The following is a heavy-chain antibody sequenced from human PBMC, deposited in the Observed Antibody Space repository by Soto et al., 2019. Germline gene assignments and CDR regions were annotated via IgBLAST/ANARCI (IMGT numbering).Heavy chain of an antibody. CDR1: GGSISSYY. D-gene: IGHD6-6*01. Sequence: KTSETLSLTCTVSGGSISSYYWSWIRQPAGKGLEWIGRIYTSGSTNYNPSLKSRVTMSVDTSKNQFSLKLSSVTAADTAVYYCARDLEYSSYSNWFDPWGQGTLVTVSS. V-gene: IGHV4-4*07. CDR3: ARDLEYSSYSNWFDP. CDR2: IYTSGST. J-gene: IGHJ5*02.